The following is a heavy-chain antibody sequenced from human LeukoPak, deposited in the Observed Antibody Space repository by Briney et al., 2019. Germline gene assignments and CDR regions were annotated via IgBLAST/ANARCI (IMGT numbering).Heavy chain of an antibody. D-gene: IGHD3-3*01. CDR1: GYTFTSYD. J-gene: IGHJ4*02. V-gene: IGHV1-8*01. CDR3: ARGIRGITIFGVVISYYFDY. Sequence: ASVKVSCKASGYTFTSYDINWVRQVTGQGLEWMGWMNPNSGNTGYAQKFQGRVTMTRNTSISTAYMELSSLRSEDTAVYYCARGIRGITIFGVVISYYFDYWGQGTLVTVSS. CDR2: MNPNSGNT.